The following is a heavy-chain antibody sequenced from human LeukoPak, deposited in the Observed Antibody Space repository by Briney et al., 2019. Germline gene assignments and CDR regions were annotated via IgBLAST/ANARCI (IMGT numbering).Heavy chain of an antibody. V-gene: IGHV3-49*03. D-gene: IGHD3-3*01. CDR1: GFTFGDYA. J-gene: IGHJ4*02. Sequence: GGSLRLSCTASGFTFGDYAMSWFRLAPGKGLEWVGFIRSKAYGGTTECAASVKGRFTISRDDSKSIAYLQMNSLKTEDTAVYYCTTYDGVHWGQGTLVTVSA. CDR2: IRSKAYGGTT. CDR3: TTYDGVH.